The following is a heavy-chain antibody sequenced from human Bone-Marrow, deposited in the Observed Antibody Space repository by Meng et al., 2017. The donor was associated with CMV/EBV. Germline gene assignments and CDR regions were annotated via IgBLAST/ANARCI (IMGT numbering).Heavy chain of an antibody. CDR2: SNAGNGNT. V-gene: IGHV1-3*02. J-gene: IGHJ6*02. D-gene: IGHD2-2*01. CDR3: ARERSTSRTRPAYYYYYGMDV. CDR1: GYTFTSYA. Sequence: ASVKVSCKASGYTFTSYAMHWVRQAPGQRLEWMGWSNAGNGNTKYSQEFQGRVTITRDTSASTAYMELSSLRSDDTAVYYCARERSTSRTRPAYYYYYGMDVWGQGTTVTVSS.